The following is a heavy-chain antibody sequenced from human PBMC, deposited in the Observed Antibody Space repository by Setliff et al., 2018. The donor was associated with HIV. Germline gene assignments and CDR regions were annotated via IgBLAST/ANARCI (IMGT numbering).Heavy chain of an antibody. CDR3: ARDPSSWFYFDY. V-gene: IGHV1-69*10. CDR1: GGTFTNSA. D-gene: IGHD6-13*01. CDR2: IVPILGIA. Sequence: ASVKVSCKASGGTFTNSAIGWVRQAPGQGLEWMGAIVPILGIANYAQKFQDRVTITTDESTTTAYMELSSLRSDDTAVYYCARDPSSWFYFDYWGQGTLVTVSS. J-gene: IGHJ4*02.